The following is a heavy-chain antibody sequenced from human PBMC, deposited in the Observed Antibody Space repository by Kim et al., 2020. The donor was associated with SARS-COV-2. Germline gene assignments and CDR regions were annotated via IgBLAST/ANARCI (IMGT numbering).Heavy chain of an antibody. V-gene: IGHV3-7*03. CDR2: QDGSAK. CDR3: VKGGSDY. Sequence: QDGSAKYYVDSVKGRFTISRDNAKKSLYLQMNSLRVEDTAVYYCVKGGSDYWGQGTLVTVSS. D-gene: IGHD5-12*01. J-gene: IGHJ4*01.